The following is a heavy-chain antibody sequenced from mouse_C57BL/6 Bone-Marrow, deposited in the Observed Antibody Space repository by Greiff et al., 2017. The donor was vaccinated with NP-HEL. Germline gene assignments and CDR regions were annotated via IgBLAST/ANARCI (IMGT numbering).Heavy chain of an antibody. Sequence: VQLQQSGAELVRPGASVTLSCKASGYTFTDYEMHWVKQTPVHGLEWIGAIDPETGGTAYNQKFKGKAILTADKSSSTAYMELRSLTSEDSAVYYCTTSPYDYDGAYWGQGTLVTVSA. CDR1: GYTFTDYE. D-gene: IGHD2-4*01. V-gene: IGHV1-15*01. CDR2: IDPETGGT. J-gene: IGHJ3*01. CDR3: TTSPYDYDGAY.